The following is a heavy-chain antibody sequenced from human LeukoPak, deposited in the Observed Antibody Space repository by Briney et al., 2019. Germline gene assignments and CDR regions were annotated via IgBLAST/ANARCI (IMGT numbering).Heavy chain of an antibody. CDR1: GYTFTGNY. CDR3: ARDGFQTAWFGAHWEAPYYYYYMDV. Sequence: ASVKVSCKASGYTFTGNYMHWVRQAPGQGLEWMGWINPNSGGTNYAQKFQGRVTMTRDTSISTAYMELSRLRSDDTAVYYCARDGFQTAWFGAHWEAPYYYYYMDVWGKGTTVTVSS. V-gene: IGHV1-2*02. D-gene: IGHD3-10*01. CDR2: INPNSGGT. J-gene: IGHJ6*03.